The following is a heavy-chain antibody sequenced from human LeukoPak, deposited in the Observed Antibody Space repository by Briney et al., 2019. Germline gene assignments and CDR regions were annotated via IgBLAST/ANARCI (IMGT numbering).Heavy chain of an antibody. V-gene: IGHV4-59*12. CDR2: IYYSGST. Sequence: SETLSLTCTVSGGSITSYYWSWIRQPSGKGLEWIGYIYYSGSTYNNPSLKSRVTISIDTSKNQFSLNLSSVTAADTAVYYCTRELSGSQDSWGQGTLVTVSS. CDR3: TRELSGSQDS. CDR1: GGSITSYY. J-gene: IGHJ4*02. D-gene: IGHD3-22*01.